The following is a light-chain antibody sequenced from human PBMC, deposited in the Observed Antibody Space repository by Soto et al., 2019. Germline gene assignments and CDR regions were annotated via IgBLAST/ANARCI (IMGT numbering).Light chain of an antibody. CDR1: QSVGNNY. CDR3: QQYIIAPIT. Sequence: EIVLTQSPGTLSLSPGEGATLSCRASQSVGNNYVAWFQQKPGQAPRVLIYEASKRASGIPDRFSGSGSGTDFTLTISRLEPDDYAVFYCQQYIIAPITFGQGTRLEI. J-gene: IGKJ5*01. CDR2: EAS. V-gene: IGKV3-20*01.